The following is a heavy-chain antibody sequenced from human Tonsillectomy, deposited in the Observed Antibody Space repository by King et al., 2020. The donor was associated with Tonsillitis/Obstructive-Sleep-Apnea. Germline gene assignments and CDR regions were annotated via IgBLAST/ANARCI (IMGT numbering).Heavy chain of an antibody. D-gene: IGHD3-3*01. J-gene: IGHJ4*02. CDR3: TTDHEWTIFGVVIYYFDY. Sequence: VQLVESGGGLVKPGGSLRLSCAASGFTCSNAWMSWVRQAPGKGLEWVGRIKSKTDGGTTDYAAPVKGRFTISRDDSKNTLYLQMNSLKTDDTAVYYCTTDHEWTIFGVVIYYFDYWGQGTLVTVSS. CDR1: GFTCSNAW. V-gene: IGHV3-15*01. CDR2: IKSKTDGGTT.